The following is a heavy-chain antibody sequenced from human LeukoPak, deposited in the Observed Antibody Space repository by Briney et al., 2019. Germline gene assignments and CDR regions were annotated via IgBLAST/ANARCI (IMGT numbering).Heavy chain of an antibody. Sequence: ASVKVSCKASGYTFTNHDINWVRQASGQGLEWMGWMNPKSGNTGYLQKFQGRVTMTRDTSMSTAFMELSSLTSEDTAVYYCARAPETTVTTWGVYFDYWGQGTLVTVSS. D-gene: IGHD4-17*01. J-gene: IGHJ4*02. V-gene: IGHV1-8*01. CDR3: ARAPETTVTTWGVYFDY. CDR1: GYTFTNHD. CDR2: MNPKSGNT.